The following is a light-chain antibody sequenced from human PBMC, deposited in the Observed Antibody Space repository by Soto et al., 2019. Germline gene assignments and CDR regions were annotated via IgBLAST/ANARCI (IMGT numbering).Light chain of an antibody. CDR2: DVN. V-gene: IGLV2-18*02. CDR1: NSDVGSYNR. CDR3: NSFTTSSTYV. Sequence: QSALTQPPSVSGSPGQSVTISCPGTNSDVGSYNRVSWYHQPPGTAPKLMIYDVNSRPSGVSDRFSGSKSGNTASLTISGLQAEDEGDYYCNSFTTSSTYVFGTGTRSPS. J-gene: IGLJ1*01.